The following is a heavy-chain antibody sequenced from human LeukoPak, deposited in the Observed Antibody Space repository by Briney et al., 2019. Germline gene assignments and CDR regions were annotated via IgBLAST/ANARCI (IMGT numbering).Heavy chain of an antibody. CDR2: IIPIFGTA. CDR3: ARGSIAVAGSPYYFDY. Sequence: GASVKVSCKASGGTFSSYAISWVRQAPGQGLEWMGGIIPIFGTANYAQKFQGRVTITTDESTSTAYMELSSLRSEDTAVYYCARGSIAVAGSPYYFDYWGQGTLVTVSS. D-gene: IGHD6-19*01. J-gene: IGHJ4*02. V-gene: IGHV1-69*05. CDR1: GGTFSSYA.